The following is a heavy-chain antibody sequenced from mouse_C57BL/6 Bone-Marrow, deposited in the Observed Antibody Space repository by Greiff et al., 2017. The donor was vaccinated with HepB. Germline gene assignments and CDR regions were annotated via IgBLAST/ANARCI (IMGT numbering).Heavy chain of an antibody. CDR2: ISSGGDYI. V-gene: IGHV5-9-1*02. Sequence: EVKLVESGEGLVKPGGSLKLSCAASGFTFSSYAMSWVRQTPEKRLEWVAYISSGGDYIYYADNVKGRYTISRDNARNTQYLQLSSLKSEDTAMYYCTRDPRWLLKAYWGQGTLVTVSA. J-gene: IGHJ3*01. CDR1: GFTFSSYA. CDR3: TRDPRWLLKAY. D-gene: IGHD2-3*01.